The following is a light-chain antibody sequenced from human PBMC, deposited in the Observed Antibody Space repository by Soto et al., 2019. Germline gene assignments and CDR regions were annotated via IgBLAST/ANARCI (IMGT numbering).Light chain of an antibody. CDR1: QSISSN. CDR3: QQYNNWPLT. Sequence: ETVMTQSPATLSVSPGERVTLSCRASQSISSNVAWYQQKLGQAPRLLIHGASTRATGIPARFSGSGSGTEFTLTISSLQSEDFAVYYCQQYNNWPLTFGGGTRVEIK. J-gene: IGKJ4*02. CDR2: GAS. V-gene: IGKV3D-15*01.